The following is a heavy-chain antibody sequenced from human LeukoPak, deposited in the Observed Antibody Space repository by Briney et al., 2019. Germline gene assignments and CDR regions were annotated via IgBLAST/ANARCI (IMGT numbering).Heavy chain of an antibody. D-gene: IGHD3-3*01. V-gene: IGHV4-39*01. CDR1: GVSISGSSHY. CDR2: IYYSGST. J-gene: IGHJ4*02. CDR3: ARHGSYYDFWSGYPPFDY. Sequence: SETLSLTCTVSGVSISGSSHYWGWIRQPPGQGLEWIGSIYYSGSTNYNPSLKSRVTISVDTSKNQFSLKLSSVTAADTAVYYCARHGSYYDFWSGYPPFDYWGQGTLVTVSS.